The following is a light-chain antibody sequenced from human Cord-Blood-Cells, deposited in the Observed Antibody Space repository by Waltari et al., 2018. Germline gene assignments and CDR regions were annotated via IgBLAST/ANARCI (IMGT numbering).Light chain of an antibody. Sequence: QSALTQPRSVSGSPGQSVTISCTGTSSGVGGYNYVSLYQQHPGKAPKRMFYDVSKRPSGVPDRFSGSKSGNTACLTISGLQAEDEADYYCCSYAGSYTVFGGGTMLTVL. CDR1: SSGVGGYNY. V-gene: IGLV2-11*01. J-gene: IGLJ2*01. CDR2: DVS. CDR3: CSYAGSYTV.